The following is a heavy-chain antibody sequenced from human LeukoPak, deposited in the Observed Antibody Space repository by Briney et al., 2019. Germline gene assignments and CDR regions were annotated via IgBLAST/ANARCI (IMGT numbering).Heavy chain of an antibody. CDR2: IYYSGST. J-gene: IGHJ5*02. D-gene: IGHD2-15*01. CDR3: ARQIVVVPAALYWFDP. CDR1: GGSISSYY. V-gene: IGHV4-59*08. Sequence: SETLSLTCTVSGGSISSYYWNWIRQPPGKGLEWIGYIYYSGSTNYNPSLKSQVTISVDTSKNQFSLKLSSVTAADTAVYYCARQIVVVPAALYWFDPWGQGTLVTVSS.